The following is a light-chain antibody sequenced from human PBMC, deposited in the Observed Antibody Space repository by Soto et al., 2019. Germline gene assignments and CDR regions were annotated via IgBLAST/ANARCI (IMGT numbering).Light chain of an antibody. J-gene: IGKJ4*01. Sequence: DIQLTPSPSFLSASVGDRVTITCRASQGISSYLAWYQQKPGKAPKLLIYAASTLQSGVPSRFSGSGSGTEFTLTISSLQPEDFATYYCQQLNSYPLTFGGGTKLEIK. CDR2: AAS. V-gene: IGKV1-9*01. CDR3: QQLNSYPLT. CDR1: QGISSY.